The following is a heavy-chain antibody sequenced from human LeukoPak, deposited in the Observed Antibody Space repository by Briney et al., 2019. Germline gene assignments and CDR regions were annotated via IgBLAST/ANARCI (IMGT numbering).Heavy chain of an antibody. J-gene: IGHJ4*02. D-gene: IGHD6-13*01. CDR1: GFTFSSYS. Sequence: GGSLRLSCAASGFTFSSYSMNWVRQAPGKGLEWVSSISSSSSYIYYADSVKGRFTISRDNSKNTLYLQMNSLRAEDTAVYYCAKDLGSSSWYWGYFDYWGQGTLVTVSS. CDR3: AKDLGSSSWYWGYFDY. V-gene: IGHV3-21*01. CDR2: ISSSSSYI.